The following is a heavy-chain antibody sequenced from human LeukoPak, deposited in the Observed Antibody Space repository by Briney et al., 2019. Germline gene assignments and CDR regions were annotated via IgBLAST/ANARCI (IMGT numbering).Heavy chain of an antibody. V-gene: IGHV4-59*08. D-gene: IGHD3-10*01. J-gene: IGHJ4*02. CDR3: AGVASSVPDY. Sequence: SETLSLTCTVSGGSISGFYWSWIRQPPGKGLEWFGYIYYTGSTNYNPSLKSRVTISVDTSKNQLSLRLTSVTAADTAVYYCAGVASSVPDYWGQGTLVTVSP. CDR1: GGSISGFY. CDR2: IYYTGST.